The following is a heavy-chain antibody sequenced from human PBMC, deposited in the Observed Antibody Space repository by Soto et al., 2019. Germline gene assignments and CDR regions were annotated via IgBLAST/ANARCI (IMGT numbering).Heavy chain of an antibody. CDR1: GFTFINYA. CDR3: ARKILGSTSRPNYWYFDL. D-gene: IGHD2-2*01. V-gene: IGHV3-23*01. J-gene: IGHJ2*01. Sequence: EVQLLESGGALVQPGGSLRLSCAGSGFTFINYAMNWVRQAPGKGLEWVSSISGGGDAAFFPDSVRGRFTISRDNSKYTVTRQLTRLGVDTPAVHYCARKILGSTSRPNYWYFDLWGRGTLVTVSS. CDR2: ISGGGDAA.